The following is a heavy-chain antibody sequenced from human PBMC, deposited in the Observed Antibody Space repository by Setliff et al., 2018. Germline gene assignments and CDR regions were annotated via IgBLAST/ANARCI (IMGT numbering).Heavy chain of an antibody. CDR3: ARTCSGSGSYAGLES. J-gene: IGHJ4*02. V-gene: IGHV3-30*03. D-gene: IGHD2-15*01. CDR2: ILDDGVKK. CDR1: GFTFSTYR. Sequence: GSLRLSCAASGFTFSTYRMHWVRQAPGKGLEWVAVILDDGVKKYHADSVKGRFTISRDNSKNTLYLQMNSLRPEDTAVYYCARTCSGSGSYAGLESWGQGTPVTVSS.